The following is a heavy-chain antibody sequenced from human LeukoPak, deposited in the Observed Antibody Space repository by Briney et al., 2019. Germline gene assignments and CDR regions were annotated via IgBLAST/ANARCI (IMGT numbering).Heavy chain of an antibody. D-gene: IGHD4-11*01. V-gene: IGHV4-61*02. CDR1: GGSISSGSYY. CDR2: IYTSGST. CDR3: ARDPGDYSNYNWFDP. Sequence: SQTLSLTCTVSGGSISSGSYYWSWIRQPAGKGLEWIGRIYTSGSTNYNPSLKSRVTISVDTSKNQFSLKLNSVTAADTAVYYCARDPGDYSNYNWFDPWGQGTLVTVSS. J-gene: IGHJ5*02.